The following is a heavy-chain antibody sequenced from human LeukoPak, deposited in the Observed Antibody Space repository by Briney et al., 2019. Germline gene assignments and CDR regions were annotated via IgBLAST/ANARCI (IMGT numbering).Heavy chain of an antibody. D-gene: IGHD3-10*01. J-gene: IGHJ4*02. Sequence: SSETLSLTCTVSGGSISSSSYYWGWIRQPPGKGLEWIGSIYYSGSTYYNPSLKSRVTISVDTSKNQFSLKLSSVTAADTAVYYCARDYYGSGSYYGTDYWGQGALVTVSS. CDR1: GGSISSSSYY. V-gene: IGHV4-39*07. CDR2: IYYSGST. CDR3: ARDYYGSGSYYGTDY.